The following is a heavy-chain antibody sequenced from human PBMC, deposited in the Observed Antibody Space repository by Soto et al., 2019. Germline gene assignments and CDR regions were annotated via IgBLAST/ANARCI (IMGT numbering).Heavy chain of an antibody. CDR2: ISRSDTTI. Sequence: VGSLRLSCAASGFTFSDYYMGWIRQAPGKGLEWVAYISRSDTTIYYADSVKGRFTISRDNAKNSLYLQMNSLRAEDTAVYYCARDGAPDYYGSGSYQYWFDPWGQGTLVTVSS. D-gene: IGHD3-10*01. V-gene: IGHV3-11*01. CDR3: ARDGAPDYYGSGSYQYWFDP. CDR1: GFTFSDYY. J-gene: IGHJ5*02.